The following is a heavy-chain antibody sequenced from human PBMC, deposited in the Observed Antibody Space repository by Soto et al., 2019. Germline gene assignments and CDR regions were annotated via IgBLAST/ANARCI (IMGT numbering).Heavy chain of an antibody. CDR3: ARNAYRYSSSVTLTFYYSSGMDV. Sequence: RLSCAAAWGTFSSYSRNWILHAKGKGLEWVSSISSSSSYIYYADSVKGRFTISRDNAKNSLYLQMNSLRAEDTAVYYCARNAYRYSSSVTLTFYYSSGMDVSGQGTTVTVYS. CDR2: ISSSSSYI. CDR1: WGTFSSYS. D-gene: IGHD6-6*01. V-gene: IGHV3-21*01. J-gene: IGHJ6*02.